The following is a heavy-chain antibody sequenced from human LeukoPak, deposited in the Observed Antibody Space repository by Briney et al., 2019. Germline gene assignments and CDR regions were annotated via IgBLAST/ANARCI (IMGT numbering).Heavy chain of an antibody. J-gene: IGHJ4*02. D-gene: IGHD3-9*01. CDR2: VNPNSGDT. V-gene: IGHV1-2*02. CDR3: ARAPRYFDLSHFDS. Sequence: ASVKVSCKASGYTFTGYYLHWVRQAPGQGLEWMGCVNPNSGDTNYAQKFQGSVTMTRDTSISTVYMELSRLRSDDTAVYYCARAPRYFDLSHFDSWGQGTLVTVSS. CDR1: GYTFTGYY.